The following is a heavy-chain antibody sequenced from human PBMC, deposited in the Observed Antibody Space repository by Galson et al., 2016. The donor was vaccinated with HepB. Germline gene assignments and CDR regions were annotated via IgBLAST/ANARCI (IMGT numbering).Heavy chain of an antibody. Sequence: SETLSLTCIVSGGSISRDYYWGWIRRPPGRGLEWIGSIYSNEDTYYNPSVKSRVTISVDTSKNQFSLRLNSVTAADTGVYYCATGIVVAGKYYYYYMDVWGKGTTVTVSS. CDR2: IYSNEDT. V-gene: IGHV4-39*01. CDR3: ATGIVVAGKYYYYYMDV. CDR1: GGSISRDYY. J-gene: IGHJ6*03. D-gene: IGHD6-19*01.